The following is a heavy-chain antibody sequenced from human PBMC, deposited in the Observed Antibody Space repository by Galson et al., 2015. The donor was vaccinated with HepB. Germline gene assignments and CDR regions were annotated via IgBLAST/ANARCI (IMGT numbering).Heavy chain of an antibody. D-gene: IGHD5-12*01. CDR3: ARVTGYSGYDYVSYYYGMDV. Sequence: TLSLTCAVYGGSFSGYYWSWIRQPPGKGLEWIGEINHSGSTNYNPSLKSRVTISVDTSKNQFSLKLSSVTAADTAVYYCARVTGYSGYDYVSYYYGMDVWGQGTTVTVSS. CDR2: INHSGST. J-gene: IGHJ6*02. CDR1: GGSFSGYY. V-gene: IGHV4-34*01.